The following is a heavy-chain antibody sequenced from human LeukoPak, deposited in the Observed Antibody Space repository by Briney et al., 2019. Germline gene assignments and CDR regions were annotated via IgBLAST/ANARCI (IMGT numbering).Heavy chain of an antibody. V-gene: IGHV3-48*01. CDR1: GFTFSSYS. J-gene: IGHJ4*02. Sequence: PGGSLRLSCAASGFTFSSYSMNWVRQAPGKGLEWVSYISSSSSTIYYADSVKGRFTISRDNAKNSLYLQMNSLRAEDTAVYYCARDLGELPTGGLYFDYWGQGTLVTVSS. D-gene: IGHD3-16*01. CDR3: ARDLGELPTGGLYFDY. CDR2: ISSSSSTI.